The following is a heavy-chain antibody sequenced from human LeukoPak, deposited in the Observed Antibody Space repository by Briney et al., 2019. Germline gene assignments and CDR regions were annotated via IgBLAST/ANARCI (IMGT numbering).Heavy chain of an antibody. D-gene: IGHD3-16*01. V-gene: IGHV1-69*13. CDR3: ARGTFAQGGAFDI. CDR1: GYTFTSYG. J-gene: IGHJ3*02. Sequence: SVKVSCKASGYTFTSYGISWVRQAPGQGLEWMGGIIPIFGTANYAQKFQGRVTITADESTSTAYMELSSLRSEDTAVYYCARGTFAQGGAFDIWGQGTMVTVSS. CDR2: IIPIFGTA.